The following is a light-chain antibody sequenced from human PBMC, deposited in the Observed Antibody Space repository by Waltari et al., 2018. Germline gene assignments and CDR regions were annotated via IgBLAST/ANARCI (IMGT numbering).Light chain of an antibody. V-gene: IGKV3-20*01. J-gene: IGKJ2*01. CDR1: QSVSSSF. CDR3: QQYSSSPFT. CDR2: GAS. Sequence: ETVLTQSPATLSLSPGERATLSCRASQSVSSSFFAWYQQKPGQDPTLLIYGASSRAIGIPDRFSGSGSGSYFTLTISRLEPEDFAVYFCQQYSSSPFTFGQGTKLEIK.